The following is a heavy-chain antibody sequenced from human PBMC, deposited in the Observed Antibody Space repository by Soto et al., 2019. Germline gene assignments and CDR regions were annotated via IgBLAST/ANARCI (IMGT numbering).Heavy chain of an antibody. Sequence: GGSLRLSCAASGFTFRNYGMSWVRQAPGKGLEWVSVIYSGGSTYYADSVKGRFTISRDNSKNTLYLQMNSLRAEDTAVYYCARVRSPYNWNDGNYFDYWGQGTLVTVSS. V-gene: IGHV3-66*01. CDR1: GFTFRNYG. J-gene: IGHJ4*02. CDR3: ARVRSPYNWNDGNYFDY. CDR2: IYSGGST. D-gene: IGHD1-20*01.